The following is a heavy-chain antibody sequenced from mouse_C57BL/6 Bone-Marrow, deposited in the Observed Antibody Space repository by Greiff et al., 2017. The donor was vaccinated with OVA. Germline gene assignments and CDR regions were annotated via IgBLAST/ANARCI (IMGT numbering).Heavy chain of an antibody. J-gene: IGHJ1*03. Sequence: QVQLQQPGAELVKPGASVKLSCKASGYTFTSYWMQWVKQRPGQGLEWIGEIDPSDSYTNYNQKFKGKATLTVDTSSSTAYMQLSSLTSEDSAVYYCARRLREDWYFDGWGTGTTVTVSS. CDR1: GYTFTSYW. CDR3: ARRLREDWYFDG. CDR2: IDPSDSYT. D-gene: IGHD2-4*01. V-gene: IGHV1-50*01.